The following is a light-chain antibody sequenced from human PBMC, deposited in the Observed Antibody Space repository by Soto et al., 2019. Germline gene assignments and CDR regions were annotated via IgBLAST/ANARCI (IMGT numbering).Light chain of an antibody. CDR2: GAS. Sequence: EIVLTQSPGTLSLSPGERATLSCRASQSVSSSYLAWYQQKPGQAPRLLIYGASSRATGIPDRFSGSGSGTDFTLTISRLEPEEFAVYYCQQYGSSPPYTFGKGTKLEIK. V-gene: IGKV3-20*01. CDR1: QSVSSSY. J-gene: IGKJ2*01. CDR3: QQYGSSPPYT.